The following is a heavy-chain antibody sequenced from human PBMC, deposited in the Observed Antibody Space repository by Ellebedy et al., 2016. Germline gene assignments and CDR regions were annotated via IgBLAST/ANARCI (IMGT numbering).Heavy chain of an antibody. V-gene: IGHV1-46*01. D-gene: IGHD3-16*01. J-gene: IGHJ6*03. CDR3: ASSPASDGGYYYYMDV. CDR1: GYTFTSYY. Sequence: ASVKVSXKASGYTFTSYYMHWVRQAPGQGLEWMGIINPSGGSTSYAQKFQGRVTMTRDTSTSTVYMELSSLRSEDTAVYYCASSPASDGGYYYYMDVWGKGTTVTVSS. CDR2: INPSGGST.